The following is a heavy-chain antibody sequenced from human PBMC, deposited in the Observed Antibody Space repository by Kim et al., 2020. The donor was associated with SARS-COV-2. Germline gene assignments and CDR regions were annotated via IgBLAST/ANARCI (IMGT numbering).Heavy chain of an antibody. V-gene: IGHV3-9*01. CDR3: AKGGGTPV. D-gene: IGHD1-1*01. J-gene: IGHJ6*02. Sequence: GGSLRLSCAASGFTFDDYAMHWVRQAPGKGLEWVSGISWNSGSIGYADSVKGRFTISRDNAKNSLYLQMNSLRAEDTALYYCAKGGGTPVWGQGTTVTVSS. CDR1: GFTFDDYA. CDR2: ISWNSGSI.